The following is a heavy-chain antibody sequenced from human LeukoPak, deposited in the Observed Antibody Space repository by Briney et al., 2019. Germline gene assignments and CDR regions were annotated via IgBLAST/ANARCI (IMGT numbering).Heavy chain of an antibody. CDR1: GYSISSGYY. V-gene: IGHV4-38-2*02. Sequence: SETLSLTCTVSGYSISSGYYWGWIRQPPGKGLEGIGSIYHSGSPYYNPSLKSRVTISVDTSKNQFSLKLSSVTAADTAVYYCAREGDSSSWSGFDYWGQGTLVTVSS. CDR3: AREGDSSSWSGFDY. CDR2: IYHSGSP. D-gene: IGHD6-13*01. J-gene: IGHJ4*02.